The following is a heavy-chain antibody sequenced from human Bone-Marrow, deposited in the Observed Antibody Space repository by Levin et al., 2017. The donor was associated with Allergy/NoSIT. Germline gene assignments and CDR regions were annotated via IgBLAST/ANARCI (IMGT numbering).Heavy chain of an antibody. J-gene: IGHJ6*02. D-gene: IGHD6-13*01. V-gene: IGHV4-59*01. CDR3: ARDGREAANYYYHGMDG. Sequence: SETLSLTCTVSGGSISTYYWSWIRQPPGNGLEWIGYVYYSGSTNYDPSLKSRVTISVDTSKNQFSLKLNSVTAADTAVYYCARDGREAANYYYHGMDGWGQGTTVTVSS. CDR2: VYYSGST. CDR1: GGSISTYY.